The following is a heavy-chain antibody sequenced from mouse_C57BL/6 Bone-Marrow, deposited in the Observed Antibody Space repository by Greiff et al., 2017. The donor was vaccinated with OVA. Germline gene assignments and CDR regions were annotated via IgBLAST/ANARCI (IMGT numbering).Heavy chain of an antibody. CDR2: ISDGGSYT. J-gene: IGHJ3*01. Sequence: EVQLVESGGGLVKPGGSLKLSCAASGFTFSSYAMSWVRQTPEKRLEWVATISDGGSYTYYPDNVKGRCTISRDNAKNNQYLQMSHLKSEDTAMYYCAREEAYWGQGTLVTVSA. CDR3: AREEAY. CDR1: GFTFSSYA. V-gene: IGHV5-4*01.